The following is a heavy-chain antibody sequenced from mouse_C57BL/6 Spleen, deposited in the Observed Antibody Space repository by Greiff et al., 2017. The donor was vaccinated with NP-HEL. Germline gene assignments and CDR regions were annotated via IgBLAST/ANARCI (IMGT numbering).Heavy chain of an antibody. CDR1: GYAFSSSW. CDR3: ARRYGSSGYYAMDY. J-gene: IGHJ4*01. V-gene: IGHV1-82*01. D-gene: IGHD1-1*01. CDR2: IYPGDGDT. Sequence: VQLQQSGPELVKPGASVKISCKASGYAFSSSWMNWVKQRPGKGLEWIGRIYPGDGDTNYNGKFKGKATLTADKSSSTAYMQLSSLTSEDSAVYFCARRYGSSGYYAMDYWGQGTSVTVSS.